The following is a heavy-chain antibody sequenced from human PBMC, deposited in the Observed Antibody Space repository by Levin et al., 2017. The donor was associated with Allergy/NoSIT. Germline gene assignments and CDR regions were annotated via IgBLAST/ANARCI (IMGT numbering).Heavy chain of an antibody. Sequence: GGSLRLSCAASGFTFSSYAMSWVRQAPGKGLEWVSAISGSGGSTYYADSVKGRFTISRDNSKNTLYLQMNSLRAEDTAVYYCAKGGCSGGSCYPIDYWGQGTLVTVSS. CDR3: AKGGCSGGSCYPIDY. V-gene: IGHV3-23*01. D-gene: IGHD2-15*01. J-gene: IGHJ4*02. CDR1: GFTFSSYA. CDR2: ISGSGGST.